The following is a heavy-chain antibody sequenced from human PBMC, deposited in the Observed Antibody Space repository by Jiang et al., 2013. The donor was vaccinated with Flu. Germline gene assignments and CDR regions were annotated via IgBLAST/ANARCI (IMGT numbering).Heavy chain of an antibody. Sequence: VKKPGESLKISCKGSGYSFTSYWIGWVRQMPGKGLEWMGLIYPGDSDTRYSPSFQGQVTISADKSISTAYLQWSSLKASDTAMYYCARYTGYSSSWYDLAYYYYGMDVWGQGTTVTVSS. CDR1: GYSFTSYW. CDR2: IYPGDSDT. J-gene: IGHJ6*02. V-gene: IGHV5-51*01. D-gene: IGHD6-13*01. CDR3: ARYTGYSSSWYDLAYYYYGMDV.